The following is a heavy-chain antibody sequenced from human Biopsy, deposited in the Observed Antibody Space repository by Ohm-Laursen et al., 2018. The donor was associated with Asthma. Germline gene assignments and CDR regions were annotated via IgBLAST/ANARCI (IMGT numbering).Heavy chain of an antibody. Sequence: SVKVSCKSLGGTFNAYVIGWVRQAPGQGLEWMGGINSVFGTTTYPQKFQVRVTITADDSTSTVYMELSSLRSEDTAVYYCARKAGSCISRTCYSLDFWGQGTLVTVSS. CDR2: INSVFGTT. J-gene: IGHJ4*02. CDR1: GGTFNAYV. CDR3: ARKAGSCISRTCYSLDF. V-gene: IGHV1-69*13. D-gene: IGHD2-2*01.